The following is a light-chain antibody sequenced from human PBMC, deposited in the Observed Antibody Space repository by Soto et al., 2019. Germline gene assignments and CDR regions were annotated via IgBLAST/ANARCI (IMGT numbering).Light chain of an antibody. J-gene: IGLJ1*01. V-gene: IGLV2-14*03. Sequence: QSALTQPASVSGSPGQSITISCTGTSSDVGSYNYVSWYQQHPGKAPKLMIYDVSHRPSGVSDRFAGSKSGNTASLTISGLQAEDDADYYCTSDITAGTYVFGTGTKVTVL. CDR3: TSDITAGTYV. CDR1: SSDVGSYNY. CDR2: DVS.